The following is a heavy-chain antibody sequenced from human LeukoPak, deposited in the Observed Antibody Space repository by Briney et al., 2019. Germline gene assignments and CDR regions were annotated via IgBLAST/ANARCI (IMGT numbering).Heavy chain of an antibody. D-gene: IGHD5-18*01. CDR1: GGTFSSCA. Sequence: SVKISCKASGGTFSSCAISWVRQAPGQGLEWMGRIIPIFDIANYAQKFQGRVTITAAKSTSTAYLEASSLKTSDTALYYCARGDTAMGDAFDSFEIWGQGTMVTVSS. J-gene: IGHJ3*02. V-gene: IGHV1-69*04. CDR2: IIPIFDIA. CDR3: ARGDTAMGDAFDSFEI.